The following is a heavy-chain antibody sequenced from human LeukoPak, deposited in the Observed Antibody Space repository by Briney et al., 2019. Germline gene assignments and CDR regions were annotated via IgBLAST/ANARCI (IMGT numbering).Heavy chain of an antibody. CDR2: ISGSGGST. CDR3: ARDSVRGYSYGYLDY. CDR1: GFTFSSYG. Sequence: GGSLRLSCAASGFTFSSYGMSWVRQAPGKGLEWVSAISGSGGSTYYADSVKGRFTISRDNSKNTLYLQMNSLRAEDTAVYYCARDSVRGYSYGYLDYWGQGTLVTVSS. D-gene: IGHD5-18*01. V-gene: IGHV3-23*01. J-gene: IGHJ4*02.